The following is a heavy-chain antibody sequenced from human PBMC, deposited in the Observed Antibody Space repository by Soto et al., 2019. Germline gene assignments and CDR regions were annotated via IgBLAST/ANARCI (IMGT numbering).Heavy chain of an antibody. CDR1: GGSFSGYY. D-gene: IGHD5-12*01. CDR3: ARASYSGYDFLLDY. Sequence: QVQLQQWGAGLLKPSETLSLTCAVYGGSFSGYYWSWIRQPPGKGLEWIGEINHSGSTNYNPSLKSRVTISVDTSKNQFSLKLSSVTAADTAVYYCARASYSGYDFLLDYWGQGTLVTVSS. V-gene: IGHV4-34*01. CDR2: INHSGST. J-gene: IGHJ4*02.